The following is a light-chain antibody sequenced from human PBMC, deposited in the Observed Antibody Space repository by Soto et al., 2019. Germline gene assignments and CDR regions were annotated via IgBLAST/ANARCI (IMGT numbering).Light chain of an antibody. CDR3: QQYGSSLWT. CDR1: QSVSTN. Sequence: EFVLTQSPGTLSLSPGERATLSCRASQSVSTNVAWYQQRPGQAPRLLIYGASSRATGIPDRFSGSGSGTEFTLTISRLEPEDFAVYYCQQYGSSLWTFAQGTKVDIK. V-gene: IGKV3-20*01. J-gene: IGKJ1*01. CDR2: GAS.